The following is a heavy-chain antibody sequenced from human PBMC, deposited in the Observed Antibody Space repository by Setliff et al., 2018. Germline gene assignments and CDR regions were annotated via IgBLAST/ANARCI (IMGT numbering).Heavy chain of an antibody. CDR2: IHTTEST. J-gene: IGHJ4*02. CDR3: ARGLNSVSWTFTY. Sequence: SEILSLTCTVTGDTIYNYFWSWIRQSPGAGLEWIGYIHTTESTNYNPSLKSRVTISIDTSKSQFSLNLNSVTAADAAMYYCARGLNSVSWTFTYWGQGTLVTVSS. D-gene: IGHD2-15*01. CDR1: GDTIYNYF. V-gene: IGHV4-4*08.